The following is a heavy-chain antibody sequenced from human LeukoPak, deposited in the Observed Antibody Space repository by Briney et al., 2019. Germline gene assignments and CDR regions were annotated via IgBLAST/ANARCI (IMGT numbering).Heavy chain of an antibody. D-gene: IGHD6-6*01. CDR2: IYYSGST. V-gene: IGHV4-59*01. J-gene: IGHJ4*02. Sequence: AETHSLTCTVSGGSISSYYWSWIRQPPGKGLEWIGYIYYSGSTNYNPSLTSRVTISVDTSKNQLSLKLSSVTAADTAVYYCARSTAALAMIFDYWGQGTLVTV. CDR3: ARSTAALAMIFDY. CDR1: GGSISSYY.